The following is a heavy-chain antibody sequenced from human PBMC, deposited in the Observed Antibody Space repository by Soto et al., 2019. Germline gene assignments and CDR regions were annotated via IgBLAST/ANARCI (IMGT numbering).Heavy chain of an antibody. V-gene: IGHV2-5*02. Sequence: SGATLRYPAQRLALACTFSGFSLRTSGVGVGWIRQPPEKALEWLALIYWDDDKRYNPSLNSRLTITKDTSKNQVVLTMTYMDPVDTATYYCAHRRPYSSSWTLGIFDYWGPGTQVTVSS. CDR1: GFSLRTSGVG. D-gene: IGHD6-13*01. CDR2: IYWDDDK. CDR3: AHRRPYSSSWTLGIFDY. J-gene: IGHJ4*02.